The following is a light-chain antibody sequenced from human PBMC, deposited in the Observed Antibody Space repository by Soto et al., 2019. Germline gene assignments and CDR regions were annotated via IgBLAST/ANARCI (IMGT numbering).Light chain of an antibody. CDR1: QSIGGW. CDR2: KES. J-gene: IGKJ3*01. Sequence: DIQLTQSPSTLSASVGDRVTITCRASQSIGGWLAWYQQKPGKAPKLLIYKESTLGTGVPSRFSGSGSGTESTLTISSPQPDDFATYYCQQYDSYSLFTFGPGTKVDIK. V-gene: IGKV1-5*03. CDR3: QQYDSYSLFT.